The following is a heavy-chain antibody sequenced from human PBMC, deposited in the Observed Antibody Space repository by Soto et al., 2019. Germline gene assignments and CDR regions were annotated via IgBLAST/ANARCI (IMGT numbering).Heavy chain of an antibody. V-gene: IGHV4-39*01. J-gene: IGHJ4*02. CDR3: ASMALASSDFITIEATCFEY. D-gene: IGHD3-22*01. Sequence: SETLSLTCTVSGGSISTSSYYWGWIRQPPGKGLEWIGSIYYSGSTYYNPSLKSRVTMSVDTSKNQFSLKLSSVTAADTAVFYCASMALASSDFITIEATCFEYWGQGSLVTVSS. CDR1: GGSISTSSYY. CDR2: IYYSGST.